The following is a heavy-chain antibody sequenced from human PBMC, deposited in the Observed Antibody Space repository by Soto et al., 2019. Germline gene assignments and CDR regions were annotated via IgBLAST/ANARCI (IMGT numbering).Heavy chain of an antibody. CDR2: IIPIFGTA. D-gene: IGHD2-2*01. V-gene: IGHV1-69*13. CDR1: GGTFSSYA. Sequence: SVKVSCKASGGTFSSYAISWVRQAPGQGLEWMGGIIPIFGTANYAQKFQGRVTITADESTSTAYMELSSLRSEDTAVYYCARRGVVPAAMSVRDYYYGMDVWGQGTTVTVSS. CDR3: ARRGVVPAAMSVRDYYYGMDV. J-gene: IGHJ6*02.